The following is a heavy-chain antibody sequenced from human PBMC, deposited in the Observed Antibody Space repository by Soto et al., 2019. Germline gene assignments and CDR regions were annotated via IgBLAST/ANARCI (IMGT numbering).Heavy chain of an antibody. CDR1: GYTFTSYG. CDR2: ISAYNGNT. J-gene: IGHJ5*02. D-gene: IGHD3-10*01. CDR3: ARGKILLWFGELLPNWFDP. Sequence: QVQLVQSGAEVKKPGASVKVSCKASGYTFTSYGISWVRQAPGQGLEWMGWISAYNGNTNYAQKLQGRVTMTTDTSTSPAYMGLRGLRSDDTPAYYCARGKILLWFGELLPNWFDPWGQGTLVTVSS. V-gene: IGHV1-18*01.